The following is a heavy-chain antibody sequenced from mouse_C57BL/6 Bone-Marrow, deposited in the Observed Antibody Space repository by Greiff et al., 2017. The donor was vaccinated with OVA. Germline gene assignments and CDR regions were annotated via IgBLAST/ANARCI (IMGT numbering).Heavy chain of an antibody. CDR1: GYTFTSYW. D-gene: IGHD2-3*01. CDR2: IYPGSGST. CDR3: ARGWLLLIYAMDY. Sequence: VKLQQPGAELVKPGASVKMSCKASGYTFTSYWITWVKQRPGQGLEWIGDIYPGSGSTNYNEKFKSKATLTVDTSSSTAYMQLSSLTSEDSAVYYCARGWLLLIYAMDYWGQGTSVTVSS. V-gene: IGHV1-55*01. J-gene: IGHJ4*01.